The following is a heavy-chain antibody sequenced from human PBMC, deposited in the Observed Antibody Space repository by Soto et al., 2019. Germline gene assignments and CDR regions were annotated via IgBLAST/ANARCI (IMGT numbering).Heavy chain of an antibody. J-gene: IGHJ4*01. Sequence: SETLSLTCTVSGDSMDSFYWNWIRQPPGKGLEWIGNIYYTGSTIYNPSLKSRVSISIDTSKHQFSLQLSSVTAADTAIYYCARDATLRHWGHGTLVTVSS. CDR2: IYYTGST. D-gene: IGHD2-15*01. CDR3: ARDATLRH. V-gene: IGHV4-59*01. CDR1: GDSMDSFY.